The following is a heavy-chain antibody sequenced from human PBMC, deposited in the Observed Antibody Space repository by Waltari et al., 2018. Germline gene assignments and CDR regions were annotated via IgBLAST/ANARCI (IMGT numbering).Heavy chain of an antibody. J-gene: IGHJ4*02. CDR2: ISHDGRDK. D-gene: IGHD6-6*01. CDR3: ARPFGSSSEGRY. CDR1: GFTFSTYA. Sequence: QVQLVESGGGVVQPGGSLRLSCAASGFTFSTYAMNWVRQAPGKGLEWVAVISHDGRDKYYTDSVKGRFTISRDNSKNTLYLQMNSLRAEDTAVYYCARPFGSSSEGRYWGQGTLVTVSS. V-gene: IGHV3-30*04.